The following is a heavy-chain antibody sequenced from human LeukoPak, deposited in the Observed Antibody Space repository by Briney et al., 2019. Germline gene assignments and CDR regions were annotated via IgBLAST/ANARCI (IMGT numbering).Heavy chain of an antibody. V-gene: IGHV7-4-1*02. J-gene: IGHJ6*02. D-gene: IGHD6-13*01. CDR2: INTNTGNP. Sequence: ASVKVSCKASGYTFTSYYMHWVRQAPGQGLEWMGWINTNTGNPTYAQGFTGRFVFSLDTSVSTAYLQISSLKAEDTAVYYCARGDGSSWYRRYYYYGMDVWGQGTTVTVSS. CDR1: GYTFTSYY. CDR3: ARGDGSSWYRRYYYYGMDV.